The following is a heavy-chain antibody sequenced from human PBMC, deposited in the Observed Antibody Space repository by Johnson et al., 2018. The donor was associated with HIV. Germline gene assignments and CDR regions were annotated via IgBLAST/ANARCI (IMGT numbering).Heavy chain of an antibody. CDR2: INSDGSST. CDR1: GFAFRSYW. J-gene: IGHJ3*02. CDR3: ARSPGEADAFDI. D-gene: IGHD3-10*01. V-gene: IGHV3-74*02. Sequence: EVQLVESGGGLVQPRGSLRLSCAASGFAFRSYWMHWVRQAPGKGLVWVSRINSDGSSTSYADSVKGRFTISRDSSKNTLYLQMNSLRAEDTAMYYCARSPGEADAFDIWGQGTMVTVSS.